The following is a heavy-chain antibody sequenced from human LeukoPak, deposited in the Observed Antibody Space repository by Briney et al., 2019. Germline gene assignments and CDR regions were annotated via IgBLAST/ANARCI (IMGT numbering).Heavy chain of an antibody. Sequence: GGSLRLSCTSSGFIVSSHWMNWVRQAPGKGPEWVANIKYDGSEQYYVDSVEGRFSISRDNTKNLLYLQMNSLGVEDTAVYYCARDYGSSFANWGQGTLVTVSS. CDR1: GFIVSSHW. D-gene: IGHD3-10*01. J-gene: IGHJ4*02. CDR3: ARDYGSSFAN. V-gene: IGHV3-7*03. CDR2: IKYDGSEQ.